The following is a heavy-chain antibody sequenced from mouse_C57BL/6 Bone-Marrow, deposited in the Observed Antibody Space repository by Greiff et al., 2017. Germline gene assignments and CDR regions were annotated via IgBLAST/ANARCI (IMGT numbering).Heavy chain of an antibody. Sequence: DVQLQESGGDLVKPGGSLKLSCAASGFTFSSYGMSWVRQTPDKRLEWVATISSGGSYTYYPDSVKGRFTISRDNAKNTLYLQMSSLKSEDTAMYYCASVDYDGDYYSMDYWGQGTSVTVSS. J-gene: IGHJ4*01. CDR1: GFTFSSYG. V-gene: IGHV5-6*01. D-gene: IGHD2-4*01. CDR2: ISSGGSYT. CDR3: ASVDYDGDYYSMDY.